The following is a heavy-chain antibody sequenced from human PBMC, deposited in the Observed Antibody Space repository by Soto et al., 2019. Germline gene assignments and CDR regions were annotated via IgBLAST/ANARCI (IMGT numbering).Heavy chain of an antibody. CDR2: ISYDGSNK. V-gene: IGHV3-30*18. CDR3: AKDFRKSSERGYYGSGSGLGDDAFDI. Sequence: QVQLVESGGGVVQPGRSLRLSCAASGFTFSSYGMHWVRQAPGKGLEWVAVISYDGSNKYYAESVKGRFTIYRDNSKNTLYLQMNSLRAEDTAVYYCAKDFRKSSERGYYGSGSGLGDDAFDIWGQGTMVTVSS. CDR1: GFTFSSYG. J-gene: IGHJ3*02. D-gene: IGHD3-10*01.